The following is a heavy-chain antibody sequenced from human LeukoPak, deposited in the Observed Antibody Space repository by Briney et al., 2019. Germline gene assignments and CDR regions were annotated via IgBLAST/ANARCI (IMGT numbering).Heavy chain of an antibody. CDR1: GGSISRSNW. D-gene: IGHD1-26*01. J-gene: IGHJ4*02. V-gene: IGHV4-4*02. CDR2: IYHSGST. CDR3: ARVSSGSYYFDS. Sequence: SGTLSLTCAISGGSISRSNWWSWVRQPPGKGREWIGEIYHSGSTNYSPSLKSRVTISVDKSKNQFSLKVTSVTAADTAVYYCARVSSGSYYFDSWGQGTLVTVSS.